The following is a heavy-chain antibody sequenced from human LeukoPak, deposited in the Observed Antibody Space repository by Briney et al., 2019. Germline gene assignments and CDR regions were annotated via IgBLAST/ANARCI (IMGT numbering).Heavy chain of an antibody. J-gene: IGHJ4*02. V-gene: IGHV3-11*04. Sequence: GSLRLSCAASGFTFSDYYMSWIRQAPGKGLEWVSYISSSGSTIYYADSVKGRFTISRDNSKNTLYLQMNSLRAEDTAVFYCARAPPPSDSSGYYLGYYSDYWGQGTLVTVSS. CDR3: ARAPPPSDSSGYYLGYYSDY. CDR2: ISSSGSTI. CDR1: GFTFSDYY. D-gene: IGHD3-22*01.